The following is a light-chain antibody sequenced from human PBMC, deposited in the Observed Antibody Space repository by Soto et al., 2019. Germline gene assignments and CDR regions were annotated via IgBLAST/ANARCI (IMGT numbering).Light chain of an antibody. Sequence: NLSFSPREGAPLSCRGSPTVRNNYLAWYQQKPGQAPRLLIYDASSRATGIPDRFSGTGSESDFTLTINRLEPEDFAVYYCQLYESSPITVGQGTRLEIK. CDR2: DAS. CDR1: PTVRNNY. J-gene: IGKJ5*01. V-gene: IGKV3-20*01. CDR3: QLYESSPIT.